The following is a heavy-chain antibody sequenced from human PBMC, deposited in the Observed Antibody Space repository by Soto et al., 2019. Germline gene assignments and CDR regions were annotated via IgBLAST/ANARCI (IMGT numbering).Heavy chain of an antibody. Sequence: QVQLQESGPGLVKPSQTLSLTCTVSGGSISSGDYYWSWIRQPPGKGLERIGYIYYSGSTYYIPSLKSRVTISVDTSKNQFSMKLSSVTAADTAVYYCARDKRFLEWLQGDHYHYGMDVWGQGTTVTVSS. CDR3: ARDKRFLEWLQGDHYHYGMDV. CDR2: IYYSGST. J-gene: IGHJ6*02. D-gene: IGHD3-3*01. V-gene: IGHV4-30-4*01. CDR1: GGSISSGDYY.